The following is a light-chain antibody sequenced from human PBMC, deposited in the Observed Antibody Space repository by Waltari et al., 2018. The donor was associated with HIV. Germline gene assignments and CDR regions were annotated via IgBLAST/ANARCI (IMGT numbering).Light chain of an antibody. J-gene: IGKJ3*01. CDR3: QQADTFPLT. CDR1: QSISFS. CDR2: AAS. V-gene: IGKV1-12*01. Sequence: DIQMTQSPSSLSASVGDRVTIDCRASQSISFSLNWYQQKPGKVPKLLISAASTLQSGVPSRFSGGGSGTEFTLTISSLQADDFATYFCQQADTFPLTFGPGTKLDFK.